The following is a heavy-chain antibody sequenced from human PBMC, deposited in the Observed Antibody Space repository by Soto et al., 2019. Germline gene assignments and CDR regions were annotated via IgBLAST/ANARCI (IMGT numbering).Heavy chain of an antibody. V-gene: IGHV4-31*03. CDR1: GGSISSGGYY. D-gene: IGHD3-3*01. CDR3: ARDHRAHYDFWSGYFPNNWFDP. J-gene: IGHJ5*02. Sequence: SETLSLTCTVSGGSISSGGYYWSWIRQHPGKGLERIGYIYYSGSTYYNPSLKSRVTISVDTSKNKFSLKLSSVTAADTAVYCCARDHRAHYDFWSGYFPNNWFDPWGQGTLVTVSS. CDR2: IYYSGST.